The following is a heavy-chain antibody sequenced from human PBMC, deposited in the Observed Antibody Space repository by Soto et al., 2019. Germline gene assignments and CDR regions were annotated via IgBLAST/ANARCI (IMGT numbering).Heavy chain of an antibody. V-gene: IGHV5-51*01. CDR1: GNSFTSYW. CDR2: IYPGDSDT. CDR3: ARQGYSSGWYGFYGMDV. Sequence: PXESLKVSWQCSGNSFTSYWIGLVLQMPGKGLEWMGIIYPGDSDTRYSPSFQGQVTISADKSISTAYLQWSSLKASDTAMYYCARQGYSSGWYGFYGMDVWGQGTTVTVS. J-gene: IGHJ6*02. D-gene: IGHD6-19*01.